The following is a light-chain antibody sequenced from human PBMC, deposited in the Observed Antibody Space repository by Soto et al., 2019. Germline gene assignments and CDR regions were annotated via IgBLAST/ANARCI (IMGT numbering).Light chain of an antibody. CDR2: KAS. V-gene: IGKV1-5*03. Sequence: SKSHVHLTASASSRVATTCRASQTISSWLAWYQQKPGKAPKLLIYKASTLKSGVPSRFSGSGSGTEFTLTISSLQPDDFATYYCQHYNSYSEAFGQGTKVEI. CDR1: QTISSW. J-gene: IGKJ1*01. CDR3: QHYNSYSEA.